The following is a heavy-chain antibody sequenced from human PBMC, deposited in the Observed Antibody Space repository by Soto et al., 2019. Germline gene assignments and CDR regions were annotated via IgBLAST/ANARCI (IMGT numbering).Heavy chain of an antibody. Sequence: VQLVESGGGFVQPGGSLRLSCSASEFSFSDYWMTWVRQAPGKGLEGVASIKKDGREKSYVDSVRGRFTISRDNAKNSLSPHMSSLRDEETAVYYCARRAAVVGLDYWGQGALVTVSS. CDR3: ARRAAVVGLDY. J-gene: IGHJ4*02. CDR1: EFSFSDYW. CDR2: IKKDGREK. D-gene: IGHD6-13*01. V-gene: IGHV3-7*01.